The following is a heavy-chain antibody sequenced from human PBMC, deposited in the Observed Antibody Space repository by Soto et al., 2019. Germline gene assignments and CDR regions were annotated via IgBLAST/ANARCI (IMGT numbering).Heavy chain of an antibody. CDR3: ASIYCGGGSCYWCFDL. Sequence: QVQLVESGGGVVQPGRSLRLSCAASGFTFSSHGMHWVRQAPGKGLEWVAVVSYDGGSKYYADSVKGRFTVSRDNYENPRVLEMNRLRTEDTAVYYCASIYCGGGSCYWCFDLCGRGTLVTVSS. V-gene: IGHV3-30*03. CDR1: GFTFSSHG. J-gene: IGHJ2*01. D-gene: IGHD2-21*01. CDR2: VSYDGGSK.